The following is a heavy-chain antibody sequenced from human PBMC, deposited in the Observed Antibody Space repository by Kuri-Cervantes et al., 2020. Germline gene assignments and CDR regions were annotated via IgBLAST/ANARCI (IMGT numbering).Heavy chain of an antibody. V-gene: IGHV2-70D*14. D-gene: IGHD1-1*01. CDR1: GFSLSTSGMR. CDR2: IDWDDDK. Sequence: SGPTLVKPTQTLTLTCTFSGFSLSTSGMRVSWIRQPPGKALEWLARIDWDDDKFYSTSLKTRLTISKDTSKHQVVLTMTNMDPVDTATYFCARSNWNRGFDSWGQGTLVTVSS. CDR3: ARSNWNRGFDS. J-gene: IGHJ4*02.